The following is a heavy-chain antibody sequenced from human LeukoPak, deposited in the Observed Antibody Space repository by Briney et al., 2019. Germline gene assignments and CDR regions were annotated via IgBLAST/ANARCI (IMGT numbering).Heavy chain of an antibody. Sequence: PSETLSLTCAVSGGSISSSNWWSWVRQPPGKGLEWIGEIYHSGSTNYNPSLKSRVTISVDKSKNQFSLKLSSVTAADTAVYYCARSRGVEMATIFDYWGQGTLVTVSS. CDR3: ARSRGVEMATIFDY. D-gene: IGHD5-24*01. CDR2: IYHSGST. J-gene: IGHJ4*02. CDR1: GGSISSSNW. V-gene: IGHV4-4*02.